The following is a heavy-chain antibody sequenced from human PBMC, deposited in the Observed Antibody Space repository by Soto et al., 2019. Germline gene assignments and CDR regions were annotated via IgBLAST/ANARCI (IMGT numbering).Heavy chain of an antibody. J-gene: IGHJ5*02. CDR2: INAGNGNT. CDR3: ASVPRRPVAGSNWFDP. Sequence: QVQLVQSGAEVKKPGASVKVSCKASGYTFTSYAMHWVRQAPGQRLEWMGWINAGNGNTKYSQKFQGRVTITRDTSASTAYMELSSLRSEDTAVYYCASVPRRPVAGSNWFDPWGQGTLVTVSS. D-gene: IGHD6-19*01. V-gene: IGHV1-3*01. CDR1: GYTFTSYA.